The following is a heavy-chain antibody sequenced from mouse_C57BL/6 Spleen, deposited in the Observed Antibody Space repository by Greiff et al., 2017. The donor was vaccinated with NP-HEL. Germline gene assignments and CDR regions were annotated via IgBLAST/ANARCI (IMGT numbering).Heavy chain of an antibody. CDR3: ARRPSSLPYYWYFDV. CDR2: ISYSGST. D-gene: IGHD6-5*01. V-gene: IGHV3-1*01. Sequence: DVQLQESGPGMVKPSQSLSLTCTVTGYSITSGYDWHWIRHFPGNKLEWMGYISYSGSTNYNPSLKSRISITHDTSKNHFFLKLNSVTTEDTATYYCARRPSSLPYYWYFDVWGTGTTVTVSS. CDR1: GYSITSGYD. J-gene: IGHJ1*03.